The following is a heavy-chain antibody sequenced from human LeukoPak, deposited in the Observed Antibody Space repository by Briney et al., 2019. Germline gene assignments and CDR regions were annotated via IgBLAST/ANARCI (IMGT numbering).Heavy chain of an antibody. D-gene: IGHD6-19*01. CDR2: IYYSGST. CDR1: GGSISSYY. CDR3: ARGAGYSSGWYDFDY. Sequence: SETLSLTCTVSGGSISSYYWSWTRQPSGKGLEWIGYIYYSGSTNYNPSLKSRVTISVDTSKNQFSLKLSSVTAADTAVYYCARGAGYSSGWYDFDYWGQGTLVTVSS. J-gene: IGHJ4*02. V-gene: IGHV4-59*01.